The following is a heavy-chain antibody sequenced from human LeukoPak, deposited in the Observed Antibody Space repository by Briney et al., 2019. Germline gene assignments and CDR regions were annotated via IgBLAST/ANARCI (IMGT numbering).Heavy chain of an antibody. CDR1: GFTFSSYA. CDR2: ISGSGGST. CDR3: AKPPGGPTVTTHFDD. V-gene: IGHV3-23*01. J-gene: IGHJ4*02. D-gene: IGHD4-17*01. Sequence: GESLRLSCAASGFTFSSYAMSWVRQAPGKGLEWVSAISGSGGSTYYADSVKGRFTISRDNSENTLYLQMNSLRAEDTAVYYCAKPPGGPTVTTHFDDWGQGTLVTVSS.